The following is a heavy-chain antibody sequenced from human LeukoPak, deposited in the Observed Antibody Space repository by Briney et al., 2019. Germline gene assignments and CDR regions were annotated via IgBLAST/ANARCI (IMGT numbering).Heavy chain of an antibody. J-gene: IGHJ3*02. CDR3: ARRRRWLKLEAFDI. CDR1: GGSISSSRYF. V-gene: IGHV4-39*01. CDR2: IYYGGKT. D-gene: IGHD5-24*01. Sequence: SESLSLTCTVSGGSISSSRYFWGWIRQPPGKGLEWIGSIYYGGKTNYNSSLKSRVTISADTSKNQFSLKLSPVTAADTAVYYCARRRRWLKLEAFDIWGQGTMVTVSS.